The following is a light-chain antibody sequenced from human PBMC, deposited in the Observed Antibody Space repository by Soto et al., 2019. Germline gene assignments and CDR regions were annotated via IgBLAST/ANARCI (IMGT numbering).Light chain of an antibody. CDR3: QQRFIWPPDVT. CDR2: VAS. Sequence: EIVLTQSTDTLSLSPGERATLSCRASQSVGSSLAWYQRKPGQAPRLLIYVASNRATGIPARFSGSGSGTDLTLTIRSVEPEHFACSYCQQRFIWPPDVTFGPGTKVDIK. J-gene: IGKJ3*01. V-gene: IGKV3-11*01. CDR1: QSVGSS.